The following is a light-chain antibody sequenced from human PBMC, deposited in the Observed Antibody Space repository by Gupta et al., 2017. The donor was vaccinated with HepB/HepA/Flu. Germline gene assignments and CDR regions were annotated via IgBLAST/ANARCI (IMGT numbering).Light chain of an antibody. CDR1: SGHSEYA. V-gene: IGLV4-69*01. CDR3: QNWSPGIWV. Sequence: QLVLTQSPSASASLGASARLTCTLSSGHSEYAIAWHQQQPGTGPRFLIIVYRDGSHNRGDRIPDCVSGSTSAAALTLTMSSLESEDYYYYSSQNWSPGIWVVGTGTNLTVL. CDR2: VYRDGSH. J-gene: IGLJ3*02.